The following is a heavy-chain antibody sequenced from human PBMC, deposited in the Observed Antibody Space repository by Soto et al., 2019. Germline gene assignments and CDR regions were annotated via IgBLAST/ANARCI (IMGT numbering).Heavy chain of an antibody. J-gene: IGHJ4*02. CDR1: GYTFIGYY. D-gene: IGHD5-12*01. CDR2: INPNRGGA. Sequence: QVQLVQSGAEVKKPGPSVKVSCKASGYTFIGYYIHWVRQAPGQWLEWMGWINPNRGGAKYSQKFQAWVTMTSATSNCTAYMELSKLTSDGSAVYYCARSGGGYDLGDYWGQGTLVTVAS. CDR3: ARSGGGYDLGDY. V-gene: IGHV1-2*04.